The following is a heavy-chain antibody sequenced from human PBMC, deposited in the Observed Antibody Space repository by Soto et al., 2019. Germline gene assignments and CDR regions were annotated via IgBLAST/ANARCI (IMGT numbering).Heavy chain of an antibody. J-gene: IGHJ1*01. CDR2: IYHSGTT. V-gene: IGHV4-38-2*01. CDR1: GDSISSGYY. CDR3: ALAPAAHILH. D-gene: IGHD2-2*01. Sequence: PSETLSLTCAVSGDSISSGYYWAWIRQPPRKGLEWVASIYHSGTTYYNPSLTSRVTISVDTSKNQFSLKLSSVTAADTAVYHCALAPAAHILHWGQGTMVT.